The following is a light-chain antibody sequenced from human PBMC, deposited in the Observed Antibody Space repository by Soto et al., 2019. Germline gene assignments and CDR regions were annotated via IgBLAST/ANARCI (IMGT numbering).Light chain of an antibody. CDR1: SSNIGNNY. CDR2: ENI. CDR3: GTWDSSLSAGV. J-gene: IGLJ3*02. Sequence: SVLTQPPSVSAAPGQKVTISCSGSSSNIGNNYVAWYQQLPGTAPKFLIYENIKRPSGIPDRFSGSKSGTSATLSITGLQTGDEADYYCGTWDSSLSAGVFGGGTKVTVL. V-gene: IGLV1-51*02.